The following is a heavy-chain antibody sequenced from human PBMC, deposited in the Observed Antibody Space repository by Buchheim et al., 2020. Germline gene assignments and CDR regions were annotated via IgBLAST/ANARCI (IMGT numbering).Heavy chain of an antibody. CDR3: AFLGVVKRIVY. J-gene: IGHJ4*02. CDR2: ISSDGSST. Sequence: EVQLVESGGGLVQPGGSLRLSCAASGFTFSDYWMHWVRQAPGKGLVWVSRISSDGSSTTYAESVKGRVTISRDNAKNTLYLQMNSLRAEDTAVYYCAFLGVVKRIVYWGQGTL. V-gene: IGHV3-74*01. D-gene: IGHD3-3*01. CDR1: GFTFSDYW.